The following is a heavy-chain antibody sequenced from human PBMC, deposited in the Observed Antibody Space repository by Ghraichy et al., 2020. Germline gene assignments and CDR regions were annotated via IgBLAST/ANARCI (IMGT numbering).Heavy chain of an antibody. CDR1: SGSLSGYY. D-gene: IGHD3-16*01. J-gene: IGHJ3*01. CDR3: AGQSLGADAFDV. V-gene: IGHV4-34*01. CDR2: VSHGGYT. Sequence: SETLSLTCAISSGSLSGYYWTWIRQSPGKGLEWIGEVSHGGYTNYNPSLKSRVTMSVDTSRNQFSLKMSSVTAADTAVYYCAGQSLGADAFDVWGRGTMVTVSS.